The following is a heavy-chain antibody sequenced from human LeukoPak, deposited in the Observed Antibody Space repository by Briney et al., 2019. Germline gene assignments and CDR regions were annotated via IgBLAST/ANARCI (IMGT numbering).Heavy chain of an antibody. J-gene: IGHJ4*02. V-gene: IGHV3-30*03. D-gene: IGHD6-13*01. CDR3: ATAKEALSSSWFLSVDY. CDR1: GFTFSSYG. CDR2: ISYDGSYK. Sequence: GGSLRLSCAASGFTFSSYGMHWVRQAPGKGLEWVTVISYDGSYKYYADSVKGRFTISRDNSKTTLYLQMSSLRTEDTAVYYCATAKEALSSSWFLSVDYWGQGTLVTVSS.